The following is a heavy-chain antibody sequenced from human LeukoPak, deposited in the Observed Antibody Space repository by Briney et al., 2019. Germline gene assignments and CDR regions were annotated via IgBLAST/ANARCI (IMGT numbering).Heavy chain of an antibody. CDR1: GGSISSTYYY. CDR3: ARQVTFGYAYAYYFDY. Sequence: TPSATLSLTCTVSGGSISSTYYYWDWIRQPPGKGLEWIGNFHYSGSNSYNPSLKSRVTISVDTSKNQFSLRLSSVTAADTAVYYCARQVTFGYAYAYYFDYWGQGTLVTVSS. D-gene: IGHD3-16*01. J-gene: IGHJ4*02. CDR2: FHYSGSN. V-gene: IGHV4-39*01.